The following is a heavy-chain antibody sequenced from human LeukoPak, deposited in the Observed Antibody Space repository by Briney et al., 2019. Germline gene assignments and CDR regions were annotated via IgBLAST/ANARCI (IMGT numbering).Heavy chain of an antibody. D-gene: IGHD4-23*01. Sequence: GGSLRLSCAASGFTFSTYWMTWVRQAPGKGLEWVANIKQDGSEKYYVDSVKGRFTISRDNAKNSLYLQMNSLRAEDTAVNYCARGYGGYLSWGQGTLVTVSS. J-gene: IGHJ5*02. CDR1: GFTFSTYW. CDR2: IKQDGSEK. CDR3: ARGYGGYLS. V-gene: IGHV3-7*04.